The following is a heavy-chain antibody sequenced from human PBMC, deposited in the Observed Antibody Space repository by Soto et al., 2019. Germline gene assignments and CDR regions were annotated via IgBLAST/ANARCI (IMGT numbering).Heavy chain of an antibody. J-gene: IGHJ4*02. D-gene: IGHD2-15*01. CDR1: GFTFSSYG. CDR3: AKPRGFCGKGPIDY. CDR2: ISYDGSNK. V-gene: IGHV3-30*18. Sequence: PGGPLRPSCAASGFTFSSYGMHGVRQAPGKGREWVAVISYDGSNKYYADSVKGRFTISRDNSTNTLYLQMNSLRAEDTAVYYCAKPRGFCGKGPIDYWGQGPLVTASS.